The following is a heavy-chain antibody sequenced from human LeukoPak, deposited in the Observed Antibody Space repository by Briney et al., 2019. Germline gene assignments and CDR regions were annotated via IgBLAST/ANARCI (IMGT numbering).Heavy chain of an antibody. V-gene: IGHV3-23*01. J-gene: IGHJ4*02. CDR1: GFTLNTHA. Sequence: GRSLRLSCAASGFTLNTHAMSWVRQPPGKGLEWVSTISGSGGGRFYTDSVKGRFTISRDNSKNTLYLQMNGVRSEHTGVYYCAKGCGATWYSTFDYWGEGTLVTVSS. CDR2: ISGSGGGR. D-gene: IGHD2-21*02. CDR3: AKGCGATWYSTFDY.